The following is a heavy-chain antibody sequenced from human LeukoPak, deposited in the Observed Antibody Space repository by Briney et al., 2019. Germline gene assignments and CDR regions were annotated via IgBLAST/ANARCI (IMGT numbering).Heavy chain of an antibody. CDR3: ARDSNYGQSWFDS. Sequence: GASVKVSCKASGYTFTSYGINWVRQAPGQGLEWMGWISAYNGNTNYAQKLQGRVTMTTDTSTSTAYMELRSLKSDDTAVYYCARDSNYGQSWFDSWGQGTLVTVSS. J-gene: IGHJ5*01. V-gene: IGHV1-18*01. D-gene: IGHD4-17*01. CDR1: GYTFTSYG. CDR2: ISAYNGNT.